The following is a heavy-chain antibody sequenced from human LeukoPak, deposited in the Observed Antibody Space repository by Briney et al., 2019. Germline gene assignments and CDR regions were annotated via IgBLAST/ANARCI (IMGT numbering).Heavy chain of an antibody. CDR2: LSGSGAGT. J-gene: IGHJ4*02. D-gene: IGHD3-3*01. Sequence: GGSLRLSCAASAFPFSYYGMHWVRQAPGRGLEWVATLSGSGAGTYYSDSVQGRFTISRDNSKRTLFLQMNSLRAEDTAFYYCAKAELGVDTFFDYWGQGTLVTVSS. CDR3: AKAELGVDTFFDY. V-gene: IGHV3-23*01. CDR1: AFPFSYYG.